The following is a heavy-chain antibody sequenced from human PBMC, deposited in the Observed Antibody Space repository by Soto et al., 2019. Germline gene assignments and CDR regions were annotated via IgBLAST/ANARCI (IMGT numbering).Heavy chain of an antibody. CDR1: GFTFDDYA. J-gene: IGHJ3*02. CDR2: ISWNSGSI. V-gene: IGHV3-9*01. Sequence: EVQLVESGGGLVQPGRSLRLSCAASGFTFDDYAMHWVRQAPGKGLEWVSGISWNSGSIGYADSVKGRFTISRDNAKNSQSLQMHSLRAEATSLYYCAKVGRELLLNDVLDICAQGTKVTVSS. CDR3: AKVGRELLLNDVLDI. D-gene: IGHD2-15*01.